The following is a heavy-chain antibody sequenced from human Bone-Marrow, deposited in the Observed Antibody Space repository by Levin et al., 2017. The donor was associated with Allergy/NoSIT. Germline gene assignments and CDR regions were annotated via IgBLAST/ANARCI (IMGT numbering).Heavy chain of an antibody. CDR1: GFTFEDCV. Sequence: SLKISCAASGFTFEDCVMHWVRQVPGKGLEWVSTITWNSNSIDYGDSVKGRFTISRDNANSLLFLQMNNLRAEDTAVYYCARISSSSVAFDIWGQGTMVTVSS. V-gene: IGHV3-9*01. CDR2: ITWNSNSI. J-gene: IGHJ3*02. CDR3: ARISSSSVAFDI. D-gene: IGHD6-6*01.